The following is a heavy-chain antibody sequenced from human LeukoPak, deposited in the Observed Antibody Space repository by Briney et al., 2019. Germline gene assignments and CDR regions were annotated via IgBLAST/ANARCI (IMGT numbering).Heavy chain of an antibody. Sequence: SETLSLTCTVSGDYMSSYYWCWIRQPPGKGLEWIADMSYSGSTNYNPSLKSRVTISADTSKKQSSLKVSSVTAADTAVYYCARAPQWASAGTFDYWGQGTLVTVSS. CDR1: GDYMSSYY. CDR3: ARAPQWASAGTFDY. CDR2: MSYSGST. V-gene: IGHV4-59*01. D-gene: IGHD6-13*01. J-gene: IGHJ4*02.